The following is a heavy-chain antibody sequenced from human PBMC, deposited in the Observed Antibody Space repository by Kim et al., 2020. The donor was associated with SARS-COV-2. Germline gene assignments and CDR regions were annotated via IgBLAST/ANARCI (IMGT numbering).Heavy chain of an antibody. J-gene: IGHJ4*02. CDR3: ARSPVTTGWYIDY. V-gene: IGHV3-23*01. CDR2: IRGNGNTI. Sequence: GGSLRLSCAASGFGFTACAITWVRQAPGKGLEWVSTIRGNGNTIYYGDSVKGRFTISRENPKNTVSLLMNSLTNEDTAVYYCARSPVTTGWYIDYWGRGNLVTVSS. D-gene: IGHD4-17*01. CDR1: GFGFTACA.